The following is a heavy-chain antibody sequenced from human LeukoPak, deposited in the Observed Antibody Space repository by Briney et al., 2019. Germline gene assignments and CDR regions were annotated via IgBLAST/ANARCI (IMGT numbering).Heavy chain of an antibody. CDR2: IRGGGSVV. CDR1: GITFSSKG. Sequence: GGSLRLSCAVSGITFSSKGMNWVRQAPGKGLERVSYIRGGGSVVYYAHSPKGRFTISRDNAKNTLYLQMISLRAEDTAVYYCAGGELGGDYWGQGTLVTVSS. CDR3: AGGELGGDY. V-gene: IGHV3-48*04. D-gene: IGHD3-16*01. J-gene: IGHJ4*02.